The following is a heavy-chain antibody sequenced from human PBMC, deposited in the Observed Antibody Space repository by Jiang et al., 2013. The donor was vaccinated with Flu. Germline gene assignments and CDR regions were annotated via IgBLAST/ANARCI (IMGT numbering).Heavy chain of an antibody. Sequence: VSGYSISRDYFWGWIRQPPGKGLEWIGSMYHSGSTHYNPSLKSRVTISVDTSKNQFSLKLRSVTAADTAVYYCARDAGLYYFDYWGQGTLVTVSS. V-gene: IGHV4-38-2*02. J-gene: IGHJ4*02. CDR2: MYHSGST. D-gene: IGHD1-14*01. CDR1: GYSISRDYF. CDR3: ARDAGLYYFDY.